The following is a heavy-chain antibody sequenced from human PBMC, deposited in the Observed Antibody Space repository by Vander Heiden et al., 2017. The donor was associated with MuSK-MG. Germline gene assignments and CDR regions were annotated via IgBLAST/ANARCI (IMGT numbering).Heavy chain of an antibody. CDR1: RDSVSSNSAA. CDR3: ARTQGSVFDY. J-gene: IGHJ4*02. V-gene: IGHV6-1*01. Sequence: QVQLQQSGPGLVKPSQTLSLTCAIPRDSVSSNSAAWNWMRQSPSRGLEWLGRTYDRSKWSNGYAVSVKSRITTNPDTSKNQFSLQLNSVTPEDTAVYYCARTQGSVFDYWGQGTLVTVSS. CDR2: TYDRSKWSN.